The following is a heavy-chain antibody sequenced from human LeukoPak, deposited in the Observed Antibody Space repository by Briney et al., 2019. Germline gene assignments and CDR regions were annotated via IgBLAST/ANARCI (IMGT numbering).Heavy chain of an antibody. CDR1: GFTFTDTY. CDR2: ISPSGTDI. V-gene: IGHV3-11*04. Sequence: PGGSLRLSCAVSGFTFTDTYMTWIRQAPGKGLESLSYISPSGTDISYADSVKGRFTISRDNAKNSLYLQMNSLRAEDTAVYYCASTYYYNSGSYYPFDYWGQGILVTVSS. J-gene: IGHJ4*02. D-gene: IGHD3-10*01. CDR3: ASTYYYNSGSYYPFDY.